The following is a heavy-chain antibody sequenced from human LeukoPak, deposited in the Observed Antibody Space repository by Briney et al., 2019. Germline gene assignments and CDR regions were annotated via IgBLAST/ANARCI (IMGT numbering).Heavy chain of an antibody. D-gene: IGHD3-10*01. Sequence: GGSLRLSCEASGFAFDDYGMSRVRQRPGRRLKWVSGINRNGGSTDYADSVKGRFTISRDNAKNSHFLQMNSLRVEDTALYYCARGFRNGPFDCWGQGTLVTVSS. CDR2: INRNGGST. CDR3: ARGFRNGPFDC. CDR1: GFAFDDYG. J-gene: IGHJ4*02. V-gene: IGHV3-20*04.